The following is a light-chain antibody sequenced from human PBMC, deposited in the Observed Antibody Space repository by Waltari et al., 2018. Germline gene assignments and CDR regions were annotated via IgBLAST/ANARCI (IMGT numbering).Light chain of an antibody. CDR3: QQYYDTLYT. Sequence: DIVMTQSPDSLTVSLGERATINCKYSQSVLFSSNNKNYLAWYQQQPGQPPKLLIYWASTRESGVPDRFSGSGSGTDFTLTISSLQAEDVAVYYCQQYYDTLYTFGQGTKLEIK. J-gene: IGKJ2*01. CDR2: WAS. CDR1: QSVLFSSNNKNY. V-gene: IGKV4-1*01.